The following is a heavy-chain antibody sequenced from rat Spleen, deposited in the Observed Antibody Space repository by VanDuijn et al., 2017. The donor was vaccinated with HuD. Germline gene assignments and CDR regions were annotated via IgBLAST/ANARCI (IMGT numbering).Heavy chain of an antibody. Sequence: QVHLKESGPGLVQSSQTLSLTCTVSGSSLTSDGVIWVRQPPGKGLAWIAAVSIGGNTYYDSTLKSRLSISRDTSKSQVFLKIYSLQTEDTAIYFCTREGHTMDRATYWFAYWGQGTLVTVSS. V-gene: IGHV2S12*01. D-gene: IGHD1-9*01. CDR1: GSSLTSDG. J-gene: IGHJ3*01. CDR2: VSIGGNT. CDR3: TREGHTMDRATYWFAY.